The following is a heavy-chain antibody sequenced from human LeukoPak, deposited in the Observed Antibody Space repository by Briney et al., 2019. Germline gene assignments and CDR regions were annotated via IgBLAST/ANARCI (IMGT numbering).Heavy chain of an antibody. CDR3: ARDSQSPYYYGMDV. D-gene: IGHD6-19*01. CDR2: IYCSGST. CDR1: GGSISSYY. V-gene: IGHV4-59*01. Sequence: SETPSLTCTVSGGSISSYYWSWIRQPPGKGLEWIGYIYCSGSTNYNPSLKSRVTISVDTSKNQFSLKLSSVTAADTAVYYCARDSQSPYYYGMDVWGQGTTVTVSS. J-gene: IGHJ6*02.